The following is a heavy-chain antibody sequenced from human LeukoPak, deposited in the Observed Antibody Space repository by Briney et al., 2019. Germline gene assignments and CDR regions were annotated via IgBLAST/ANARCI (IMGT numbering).Heavy chain of an antibody. V-gene: IGHV3-9*01. CDR2: ISWNSGSI. J-gene: IGHJ4*02. CDR3: AKTAHYYGSGSYHPY. Sequence: PGRSLRLSCAASGFTFDDYAMHWVRQAPGKGLEWVSGISWNSGSIGYADSVKGRFTISRDNAKNSLYLQMNSLRAEDTALYYCAKTAHYYGSGSYHPYWGQGTLVTVSS. D-gene: IGHD3-10*01. CDR1: GFTFDDYA.